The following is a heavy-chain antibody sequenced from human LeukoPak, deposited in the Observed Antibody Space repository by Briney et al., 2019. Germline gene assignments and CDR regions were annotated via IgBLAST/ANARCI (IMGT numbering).Heavy chain of an antibody. D-gene: IGHD3-10*01. CDR1: GFSLSDFA. J-gene: IGHJ6*02. V-gene: IGHV3-30*14. CDR2: ISHDGSTK. Sequence: TGRSLRLSCAASGFSLSDFAIHWVRQAPGKGLEWVSVISHDGSTKKYADSVKGRFTISRDTSKNTLYLQMNSLRAEDTALYYCAKDIASGSGERYYGMDVWGQGTTVTVSS. CDR3: AKDIASGSGERYYGMDV.